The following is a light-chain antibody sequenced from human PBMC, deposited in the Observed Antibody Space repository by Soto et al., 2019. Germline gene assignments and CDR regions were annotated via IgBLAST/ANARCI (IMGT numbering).Light chain of an antibody. CDR2: KAS. Sequence: DIQMTQSPSTVSASVGDRVSITCRASQSISTSLAWYQQKPGKAPNLLIYKASTLETGVPSRFSGSGSGATFTLIICSLQPEDFGTYYCQQYRSYPFTFGQGTRRESK. V-gene: IGKV1-5*03. J-gene: IGKJ5*01. CDR3: QQYRSYPFT. CDR1: QSISTS.